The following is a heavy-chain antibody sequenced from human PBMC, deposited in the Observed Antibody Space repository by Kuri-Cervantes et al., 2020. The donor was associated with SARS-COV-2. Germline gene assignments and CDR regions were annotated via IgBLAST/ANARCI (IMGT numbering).Heavy chain of an antibody. V-gene: IGHV4-39*07. D-gene: IGHD7-27*01. Sequence: GSLRLSCTVSGGSISSSSYYWGWIRQPPGMGLEWIGSIYYSGSTYYNPSLKSRVTISADTSKNQFSLKLSSVTAADTAVYYCARDGTPKSWGSAFDIWGQGTMVTVSS. CDR1: GGSISSSSYY. J-gene: IGHJ3*02. CDR2: IYYSGST. CDR3: ARDGTPKSWGSAFDI.